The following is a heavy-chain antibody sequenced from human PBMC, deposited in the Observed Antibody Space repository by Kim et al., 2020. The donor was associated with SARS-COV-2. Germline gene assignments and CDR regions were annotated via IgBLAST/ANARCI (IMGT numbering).Heavy chain of an antibody. Sequence: TNYNPSLKSRVTISVDTSKNQVSLKLGSVTAADTAVYYWAREMRKNWFDPWGQGTLVTVSS. J-gene: IGHJ5*02. CDR2: T. CDR3: AREMRKNWFDP. V-gene: IGHV4-61*02.